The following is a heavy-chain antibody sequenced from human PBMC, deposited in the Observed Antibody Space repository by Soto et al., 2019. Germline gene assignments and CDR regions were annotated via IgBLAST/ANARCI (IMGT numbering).Heavy chain of an antibody. CDR1: GFTFRSFT. D-gene: IGHD6-13*01. J-gene: IGHJ5*02. CDR2: ISSNSAYI. Sequence: EVQLVESGGGLVKPGGSLRLSCAASGFTFRSFTMNWVRQAPGKGLEWVSTISSNSAYIYYTDALRGRFTISRDNAKNSLALQTNSLRAEDTAVYYCTRDTSRDSSARGWFDPWGPGTLVTVSS. V-gene: IGHV3-21*02. CDR3: TRDTSRDSSARGWFDP.